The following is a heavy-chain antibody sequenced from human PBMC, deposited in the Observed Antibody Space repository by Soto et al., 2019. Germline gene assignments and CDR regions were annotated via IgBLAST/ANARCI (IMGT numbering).Heavy chain of an antibody. Sequence: PSETLSLTCAVYGGSFSCYYWSWIRQPPGKGLEWIGEINHSGSTNYNPSLKSRVTISVDTSKNQFSLKLSSVTAADTAVYYCARVYYDSSGYDAFDIWGQGTMVTVSS. V-gene: IGHV4-34*01. D-gene: IGHD3-22*01. J-gene: IGHJ3*02. CDR2: INHSGST. CDR1: GGSFSCYY. CDR3: ARVYYDSSGYDAFDI.